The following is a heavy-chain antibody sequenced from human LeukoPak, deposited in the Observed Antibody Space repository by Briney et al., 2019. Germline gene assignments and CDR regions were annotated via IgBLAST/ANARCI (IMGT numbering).Heavy chain of an antibody. Sequence: SETLSLTCTVSGDSVSNGNYYWSWLRQPPGKALEWIGYIYYTGKTYYNPSLEGRVAILVDTSRNHFSVKLSSVTAADTAVYYCARSQNYYGSGDYWSQGTLVTVSS. V-gene: IGHV4-61*03. J-gene: IGHJ4*02. CDR3: ARSQNYYGSGDY. D-gene: IGHD3-10*01. CDR2: IYYTGKT. CDR1: GDSVSNGNYY.